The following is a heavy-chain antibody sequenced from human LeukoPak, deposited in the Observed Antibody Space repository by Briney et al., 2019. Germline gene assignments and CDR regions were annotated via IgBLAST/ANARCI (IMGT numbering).Heavy chain of an antibody. Sequence: SETLSLTCTVSGGSISSYYWSWIRQPPGKGLEWIGYIYYSGSTNYNPSLKSRVTISGDTSKNQFSLKLSSVTAADTAVYYCARRSSSLDCFDYWGQGTLVTVSS. D-gene: IGHD6-13*01. CDR2: IYYSGST. CDR1: GGSISSYY. J-gene: IGHJ4*02. CDR3: ARRSSSLDCFDY. V-gene: IGHV4-59*08.